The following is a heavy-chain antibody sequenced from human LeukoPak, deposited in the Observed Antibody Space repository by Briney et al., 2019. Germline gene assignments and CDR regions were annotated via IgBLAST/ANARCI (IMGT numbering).Heavy chain of an antibody. CDR3: ARGGNIHLWINYHYYMDV. J-gene: IGHJ6*03. CDR1: GGTFSSYA. V-gene: IGHV1-46*01. D-gene: IGHD5-18*01. Sequence: GASVKVSCKASGGTFSSYAISWVRQAPGQGLEWMGLINPSGGRTTYAQKFQGRVTLTRDMSTSTVYMELSSLRSEDTTVYYCARGGNIHLWINYHYYMDVWGKGTTVTVSS. CDR2: INPSGGRT.